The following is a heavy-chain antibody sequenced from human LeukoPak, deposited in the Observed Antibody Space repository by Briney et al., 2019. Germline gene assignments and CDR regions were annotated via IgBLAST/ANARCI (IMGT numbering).Heavy chain of an antibody. Sequence: PSETLSLTCTVSGGSVSSTTYYWSWIRQPPGKGLEWIASINYSGSTYYNPSLKSRVTISVDTSKNQFSLRLSSVTAADTAVYYCARHGIDVLLKDYYFDYWGQGTRVTVSS. J-gene: IGHJ4*02. CDR2: INYSGST. CDR3: ARHGIDVLLKDYYFDY. V-gene: IGHV4-39*01. CDR1: GGSVSSTTYY. D-gene: IGHD3-16*01.